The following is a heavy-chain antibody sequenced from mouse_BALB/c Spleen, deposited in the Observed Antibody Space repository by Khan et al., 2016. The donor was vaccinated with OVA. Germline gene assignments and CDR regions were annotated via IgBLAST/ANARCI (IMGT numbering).Heavy chain of an antibody. CDR2: IDPFNGGT. CDR3: ARGTFDY. D-gene: IGHD3-3*01. V-gene: IGHV1S135*01. J-gene: IGHJ3*01. CDR1: GYSFTSYY. Sequence: VQLKQSGPELMRPGSSVNISCKASGYSFTSYYIHWVKQSHGKSLEWIGYIDPFNGGTDYNQKFKGKATLTVDKSSNTAYMHLSSLTSEDSVVYYCARGTFDYWGQGTLVTVS.